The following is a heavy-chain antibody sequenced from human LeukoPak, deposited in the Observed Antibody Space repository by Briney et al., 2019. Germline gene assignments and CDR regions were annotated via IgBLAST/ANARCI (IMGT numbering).Heavy chain of an antibody. Sequence: GESLKISCKGSGYSFTSYWIGWVRQMPGKGLEWMGIIYPGDSDTRYSPSFQGQVTISADKPISTAYLQWSSLKASDTAMYYCARTTRGIAAAGYFDYWGQGTLVTVSS. CDR1: GYSFTSYW. CDR2: IYPGDSDT. V-gene: IGHV5-51*04. D-gene: IGHD6-13*01. J-gene: IGHJ4*02. CDR3: ARTTRGIAAAGYFDY.